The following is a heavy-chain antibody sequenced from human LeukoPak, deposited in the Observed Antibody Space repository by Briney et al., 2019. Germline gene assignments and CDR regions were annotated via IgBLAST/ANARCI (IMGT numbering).Heavy chain of an antibody. CDR2: ISYDGSNK. J-gene: IGHJ6*04. V-gene: IGHV3-30*04. D-gene: IGHD3-10*02. CDR3: AELGITMIGGV. CDR1: GFTFSSYA. Sequence: GGSLRLSCAASGFTFSSYAMHWVRQAPGKGLEWVAVISYDGSNKYYADSVKGRFTISRDNAKNSLYLQMNSLRAEDTAVYYCAELGITMIGGVWGKGTTVTIPS.